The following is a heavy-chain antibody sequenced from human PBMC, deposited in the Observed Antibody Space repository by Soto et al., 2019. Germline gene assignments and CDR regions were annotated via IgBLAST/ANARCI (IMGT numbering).Heavy chain of an antibody. CDR2: ISYDGSNK. CDR3: ASLVLTAVPRWGGQDY. Sequence: QVQLVESGGGVVQPGRSLRLSCAASGFTFSSYAMHWVRQAPGKGLEWVAVISYDGSNKYDADSVKGRFTISRDNSKNTLYLQMSSLRAEDTPVYYCASLVLTAVPRWGGQDYWGRGTLVRVSS. V-gene: IGHV3-30-3*01. J-gene: IGHJ4*02. D-gene: IGHD4-4*01. CDR1: GFTFSSYA.